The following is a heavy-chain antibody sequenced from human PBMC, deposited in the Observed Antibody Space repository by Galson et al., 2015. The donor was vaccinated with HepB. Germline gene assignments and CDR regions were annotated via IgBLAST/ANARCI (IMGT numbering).Heavy chain of an antibody. Sequence: FLRLSCAVPGFTFSSYGMHWVRQAPGKGLEWVAVISYDGSNKYYADSVKGRFTISRDNSKNTLYLQMNSLRAEDTAVYYCAKTVDGSGSYNPGYWGQGTLVTVSS. D-gene: IGHD3-10*01. CDR2: ISYDGSNK. CDR1: GFTFSSYG. CDR3: AKTVDGSGSYNPGY. J-gene: IGHJ4*02. V-gene: IGHV3-30*18.